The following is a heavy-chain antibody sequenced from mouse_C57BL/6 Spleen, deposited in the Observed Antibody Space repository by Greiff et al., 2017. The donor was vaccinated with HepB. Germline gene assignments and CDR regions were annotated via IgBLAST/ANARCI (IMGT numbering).Heavy chain of an antibody. CDR1: GFNIKDYY. Sequence: EVQLQQSGAELVRPGASVKLSCTASGFNIKDYYMHWVKQRPEQGLEWIGRIDPEDGDTEYAPKFQGKATMTADKSSNTAYLQLSSLTSEDTAVYYGTTMDYDGGFAYWGQGTLVTVSA. V-gene: IGHV14-1*01. J-gene: IGHJ3*01. CDR2: IDPEDGDT. CDR3: TTMDYDGGFAY. D-gene: IGHD2-4*01.